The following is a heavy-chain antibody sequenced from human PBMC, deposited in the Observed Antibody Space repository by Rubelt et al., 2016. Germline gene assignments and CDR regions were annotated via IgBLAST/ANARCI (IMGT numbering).Heavy chain of an antibody. CDR2: INDSGTT. J-gene: IGHJ4*02. CDR1: GGSFSGYY. D-gene: IGHD6-19*01. V-gene: IGHV4-34*01. Sequence: QVQLQQWGAGLLKPSETLSLTCAVYGGSFSGYYWSWIRQPPGKGLEWIGEINDSGTTNYNPSLVSRVTTSVDTSKNQFSLKLSSVAAADTAGYDCAGSGWHSMSDYWGQGTLVTVSS. CDR3: AGSGWHSMSDY.